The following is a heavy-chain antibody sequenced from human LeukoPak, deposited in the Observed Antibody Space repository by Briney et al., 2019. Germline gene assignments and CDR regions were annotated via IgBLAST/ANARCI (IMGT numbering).Heavy chain of an antibody. CDR3: ARDLLGGITIFGVASAFDI. V-gene: IGHV1-69*04. D-gene: IGHD3-3*01. J-gene: IGHJ3*02. Sequence: SVKVSCKASGGTFSSYAISWVRQAPGQGLEWMGRIIPILGIANYAQKFQGRVTITADKSTSTAYMELSSLRSEDTAVYYCARDLLGGITIFGVASAFDIWGQGTMVTVSS. CDR1: GGTFSSYA. CDR2: IIPILGIA.